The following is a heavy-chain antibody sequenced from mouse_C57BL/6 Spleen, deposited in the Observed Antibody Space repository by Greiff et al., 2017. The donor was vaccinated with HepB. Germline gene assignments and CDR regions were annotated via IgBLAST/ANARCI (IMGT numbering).Heavy chain of an antibody. CDR1: GFSLTSYG. CDR2: IWSGGST. V-gene: IGHV2-2*01. CDR3: ARPSTVVAEDWFAY. J-gene: IGHJ3*01. Sequence: VQRVESGPGLVQPSQSLSITCTVSGFSLTSYGVHWVRQSPGKGLEWLGVIWSGGSTDYNAAFISRLSISKDNSKSQVFFKMNSLQADDTAIYYCARPSTVVAEDWFAYWGQGTLVTVSA. D-gene: IGHD1-1*01.